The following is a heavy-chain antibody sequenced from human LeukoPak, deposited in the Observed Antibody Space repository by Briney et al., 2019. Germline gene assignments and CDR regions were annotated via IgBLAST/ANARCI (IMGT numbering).Heavy chain of an antibody. CDR1: GFTLSSYN. V-gene: IGHV3-21*01. D-gene: IGHD7-27*01. J-gene: IGHJ3*02. CDR3: ARETGDQAFDI. Sequence: PGGSLRLSCAASGFTLSSYNMNWVRQAPGKGLEWVSSIVESSSSIFYSDSVKGRFTISRDNARNSLYLQMSSLRAEDTAVYYCARETGDQAFDIWGQGTMVTVSS. CDR2: IVESSSSI.